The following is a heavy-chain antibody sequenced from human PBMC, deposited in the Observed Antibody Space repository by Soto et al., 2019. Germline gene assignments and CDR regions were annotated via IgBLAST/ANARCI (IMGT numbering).Heavy chain of an antibody. J-gene: IGHJ4*02. D-gene: IGHD1-7*01. Sequence: GGSLRLSCAASGFTFSSYGMTWVRQAPGKGLEWVSFSSATGAGTYYADSVKGRFTISRDNSKNTLYLQMTSLRADDTAVYYCAKDRRAGGNYGFYSDFWGQGALVTVSS. CDR2: SSATGAGT. V-gene: IGHV3-23*01. CDR3: AKDRRAGGNYGFYSDF. CDR1: GFTFSSYG.